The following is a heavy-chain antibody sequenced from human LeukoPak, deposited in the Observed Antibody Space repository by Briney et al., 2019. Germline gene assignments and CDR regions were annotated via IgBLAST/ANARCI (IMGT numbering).Heavy chain of an antibody. J-gene: IGHJ4*02. CDR1: GFTFSSYW. Sequence: GGSLRLSCGASGFTFSSYWMTWVRQAPGKGLECVAHISRSGENVQYADSVKGRLTISRDITKNSLYLQMNSLRDEDTAVYYCAKDEGRPEYWGQGTLVTVSS. CDR3: AKDEGRPEY. CDR2: ISRSGENV. V-gene: IGHV3-48*02.